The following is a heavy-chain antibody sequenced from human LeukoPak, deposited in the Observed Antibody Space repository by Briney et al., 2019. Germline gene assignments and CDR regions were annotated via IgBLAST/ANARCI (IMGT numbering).Heavy chain of an antibody. CDR2: INPSNGET. CDR1: GYTLSDNY. J-gene: IGHJ1*01. CDR3: ARSQFLTTNSGAWGFQP. D-gene: IGHD3-16*01. V-gene: IGHV1-2*02. Sequence: ASVKVSCKAPGYTLSDNYLHWVRQAPGQRLEWMAWINPSNGETKFAPRFQGRVTMTRDTSISTAYMELSRLRPDDTAIYYCARSQFLTTNSGAWGFQPWGQGTLVTVSS.